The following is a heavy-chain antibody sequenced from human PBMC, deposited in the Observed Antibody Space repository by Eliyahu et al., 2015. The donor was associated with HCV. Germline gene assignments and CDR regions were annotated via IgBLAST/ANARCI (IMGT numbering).Heavy chain of an antibody. Sequence: QVTLRESGPALVKPTQTLTLTCTFSGFSLSTSGMXVSWIRQPPGKALEWLALIDWDDDKYYSTSLKTRLTISKDTSKNQVVLTMTNMDPVDTATYYCARTGRFYDFWSGPFLFDPWGQGTLVTVSS. CDR1: GFSLSTSGMX. CDR3: ARTGRFYDFWSGPFLFDP. D-gene: IGHD3-3*01. J-gene: IGHJ5*02. CDR2: IDWDDDK. V-gene: IGHV2-70*01.